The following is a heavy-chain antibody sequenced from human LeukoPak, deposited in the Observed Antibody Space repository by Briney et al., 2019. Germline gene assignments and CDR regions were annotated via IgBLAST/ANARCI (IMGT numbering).Heavy chain of an antibody. D-gene: IGHD6-19*01. CDR3: ARDKNTVGQWLVRPPFQDY. V-gene: IGHV3-30-3*01. Sequence: GGSLRLSCAASGFIFSSYDMHWVRQAPGKGLEGVAVTSYDGSNKYYADSVKGRFTISRDNSKSTLYMQMNSLRPEDTAVYYCARDKNTVGQWLVRPPFQDYWGRGTLVTVSS. CDR1: GFIFSSYD. CDR2: TSYDGSNK. J-gene: IGHJ4*02.